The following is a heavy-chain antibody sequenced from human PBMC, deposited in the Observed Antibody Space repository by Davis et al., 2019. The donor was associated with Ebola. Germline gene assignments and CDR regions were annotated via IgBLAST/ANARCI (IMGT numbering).Heavy chain of an antibody. V-gene: IGHV3-21*01. CDR2: ISSSSSYI. D-gene: IGHD3-10*01. J-gene: IGHJ4*02. CDR3: ARDPYYYGSGSFDY. CDR1: GYTVGSDF. Sequence: GGSLRLSCSVSGYTVGSDFMIWARQPPGKGLEWVSSISSSSSYIYYADSVKGRFTISRDNAKNSLYLQMNSLRAEDTAVYYCARDPYYYGSGSFDYWGQGTLVTVSS.